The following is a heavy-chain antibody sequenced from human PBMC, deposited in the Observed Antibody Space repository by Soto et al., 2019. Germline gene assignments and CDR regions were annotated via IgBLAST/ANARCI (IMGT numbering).Heavy chain of an antibody. J-gene: IGHJ3*01. V-gene: IGHV1-8*01. D-gene: IGHD6-19*01. CDR1: GYTFTSYN. CDR3: ARGRGSGWYGAFEL. CDR2: VLPNSGNT. Sequence: QVQLVQSGAEVKKPGASVKVSCRSSGYTFTSYNFHWVRQATGQGLEWMGWVLPNSGNTDYAQKFRGRVTMTRNTSITTVYMELSSLKSEDTAVYYCARGRGSGWYGAFELWGQGTRVTVSP.